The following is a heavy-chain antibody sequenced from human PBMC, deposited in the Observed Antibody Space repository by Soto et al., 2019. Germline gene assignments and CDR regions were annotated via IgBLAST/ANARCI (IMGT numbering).Heavy chain of an antibody. J-gene: IGHJ6*03. CDR1: GGDRSSNRAA. CDR3: ARDSSSWYGGYYYYMDV. CDR2: TYYRSKWYN. Sequence: SQTRSVPGGMSGGDRSSNRAAGDWIRPSPSRGLEWLGRTYYRSKWYNDYAVSVKSRITINPDTSKNQFSLQLNSVTPEDTAVYYCARDSSSWYGGYYYYMDVWGKGTTVTVSS. D-gene: IGHD6-13*01. V-gene: IGHV6-1*01.